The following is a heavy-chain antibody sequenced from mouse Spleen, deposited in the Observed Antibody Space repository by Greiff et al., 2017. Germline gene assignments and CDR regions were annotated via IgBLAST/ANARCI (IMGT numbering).Heavy chain of an antibody. Sequence: QVQLQQPGAELVRPGSSVKLSCKASGYTFTSYWMHWVKQRPIQGLEWIGNIDPSDSETHYNQKFKDKATLTVDKSSSTAYMQLSSLTSEDSAVYYCARSLDYDYFDYWGQGTTLTVSS. V-gene: IGHV1-52*01. CDR2: IDPSDSET. CDR3: ARSLDYDYFDY. J-gene: IGHJ2*01. CDR1: GYTFTSYW. D-gene: IGHD2-4*01.